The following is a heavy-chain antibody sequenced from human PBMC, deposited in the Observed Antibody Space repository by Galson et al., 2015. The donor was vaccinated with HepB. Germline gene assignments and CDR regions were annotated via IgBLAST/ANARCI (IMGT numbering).Heavy chain of an antibody. J-gene: IGHJ3*02. D-gene: IGHD6-19*01. Sequence: SVKVSCKASGGTFSTYSITWVRQAPGQGLEWMGRIIPVLGKTNYAQKFQGRVTITADTSTSTAYMELSSLRSEDTAVYYCARPLGWEGEASDIWGQGTMVTVSS. CDR1: GGTFSTYS. V-gene: IGHV1-69*02. CDR3: ARPLGWEGEASDI. CDR2: IIPVLGKT.